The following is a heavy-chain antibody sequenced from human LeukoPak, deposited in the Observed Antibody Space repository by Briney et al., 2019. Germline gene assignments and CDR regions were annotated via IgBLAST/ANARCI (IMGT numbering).Heavy chain of an antibody. V-gene: IGHV4-59*08. CDR3: ARHQQLVRYYYYYGMDV. CDR2: IYYSGST. Sequence: SETLSLTCTVSGGSISSYYWSWIRQPPGKGLEWIGYIYYSGSTNYNPSLESRVTISVDTSKNQFSLKLSSVTAADTAVYYCARHQQLVRYYYYYGMDVWGQGTTVTVSS. CDR1: GGSISSYY. D-gene: IGHD6-13*01. J-gene: IGHJ6*02.